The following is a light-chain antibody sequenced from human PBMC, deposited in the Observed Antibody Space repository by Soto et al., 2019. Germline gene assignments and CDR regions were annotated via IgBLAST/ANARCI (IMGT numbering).Light chain of an antibody. Sequence: QTVVTQSSSASASLGSSVKLTCTLSSGHSSNIIAWHQQQPGKAPRHLMKLEGSGNYNKGSGVPDRFSGSSSGTDRYLTISNLQFEDEADYYCETWDSKTRVFGGGTKLTVL. CDR3: ETWDSKTRV. CDR2: LEGSGNY. CDR1: SGHSSNI. J-gene: IGLJ3*02. V-gene: IGLV4-60*02.